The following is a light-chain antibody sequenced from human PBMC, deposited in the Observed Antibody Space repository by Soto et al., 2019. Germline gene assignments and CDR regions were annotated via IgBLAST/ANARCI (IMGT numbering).Light chain of an antibody. CDR1: QSIGTF. J-gene: IGKJ1*01. V-gene: IGKV1-39*01. CDR2: TSF. CDR3: QQAFSAEWT. Sequence: IQMTQSPSSLSASVGDIFSITCRASQSIGTFLNWYQQKPGEAPNLLIHTSFTLYSGVPSRFSGTGSGTDFTLTISSLQPEDFATYFCQQAFSAEWTFGQGTKVDI.